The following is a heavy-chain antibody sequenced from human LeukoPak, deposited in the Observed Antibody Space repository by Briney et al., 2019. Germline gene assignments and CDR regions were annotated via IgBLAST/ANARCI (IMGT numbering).Heavy chain of an antibody. Sequence: SVKVSCKASGGTFSSYAISWVRQAPGQGLEWMGGIIPIFGTANYAQNFQGRVTVTADESTSTAYMELSSLRAEDTAVYYCARAGGSAMAFNWFDPWGQGTLVTVSS. J-gene: IGHJ5*02. CDR1: GGTFSSYA. V-gene: IGHV1-69*13. CDR2: IIPIFGTA. CDR3: ARAGGSAMAFNWFDP. D-gene: IGHD5-18*01.